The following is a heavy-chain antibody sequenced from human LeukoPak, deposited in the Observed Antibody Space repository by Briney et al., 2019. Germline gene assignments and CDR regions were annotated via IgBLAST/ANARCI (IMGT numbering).Heavy chain of an antibody. D-gene: IGHD3-16*01. V-gene: IGHV4-31*03. Sequence: PSETLSLTCTVSGGSISSGGYYWSWIRQHPGKGLEWIGYIYYSGSTYYNPSLKSRVTISVDTSKNQFSLKLSSVTAADTAVYYCVRDRGGVYFDYWGQGTLVTVSS. J-gene: IGHJ4*02. CDR1: GGSISSGGYY. CDR3: VRDRGGVYFDY. CDR2: IYYSGST.